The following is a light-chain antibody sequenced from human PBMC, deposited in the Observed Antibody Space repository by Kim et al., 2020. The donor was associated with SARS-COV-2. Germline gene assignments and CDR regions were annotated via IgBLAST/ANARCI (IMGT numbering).Light chain of an antibody. CDR3: QQCNRYPLT. CDR2: AAS. V-gene: IGKV1-16*02. CDR1: QDLTNH. J-gene: IGKJ5*01. Sequence: SVGNRVTITGRASQDLTNHLFWFQQKAGKAPKSLFYAASGLQRGVPSKFGGSGSGTDFTLTISSLQPVDSATYYCQQCNRYPLTFCQGTRLEIK.